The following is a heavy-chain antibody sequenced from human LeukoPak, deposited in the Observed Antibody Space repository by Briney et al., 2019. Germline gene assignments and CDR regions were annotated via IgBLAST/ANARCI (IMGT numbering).Heavy chain of an antibody. J-gene: IGHJ4*02. D-gene: IGHD3-22*01. V-gene: IGHV3-23*01. CDR1: GFTFSSYA. CDR2: ICSNDNNT. Sequence: GGSLRLSCAASGFTFSSYAMNWVRQAPGKGLEWVSAICSNDNNTYYANSVKGRFTISRDNSKNTLFLQMNSLRAEDTAVYYCAKDDSSGVICDYWGQGALVTVSS. CDR3: AKDDSSGVICDY.